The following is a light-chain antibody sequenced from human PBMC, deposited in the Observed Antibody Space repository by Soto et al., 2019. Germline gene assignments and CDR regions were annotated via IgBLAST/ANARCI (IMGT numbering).Light chain of an antibody. V-gene: IGKV3D-15*01. J-gene: IGKJ5*01. Sequence: EIVMTQSPATLSVSPGERATLSCRASQSVSSNLAWYQQKPGQAPRLLIYGASSRATGIPARFSGSESRTDFTLTISSLEPDDFAVYYCQLRTTFGQGTRLEIK. CDR1: QSVSSN. CDR3: QLRTT. CDR2: GAS.